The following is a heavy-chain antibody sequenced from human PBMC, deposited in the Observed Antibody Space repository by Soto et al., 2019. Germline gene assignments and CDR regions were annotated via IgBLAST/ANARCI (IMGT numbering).Heavy chain of an antibody. Sequence: GGSLRLSCVASGFTFSSYAMSWVRQAPGKGLEWVSAISGSGGSTYYADSVKGRFTISRDNSKNTLYLQMNSLRAEDTAVYYCAKNSGRIWSGFFDYWGQGTLVTVSS. V-gene: IGHV3-23*01. CDR3: AKNSGRIWSGFFDY. CDR2: ISGSGGST. CDR1: GFTFSSYA. J-gene: IGHJ4*02. D-gene: IGHD3-3*01.